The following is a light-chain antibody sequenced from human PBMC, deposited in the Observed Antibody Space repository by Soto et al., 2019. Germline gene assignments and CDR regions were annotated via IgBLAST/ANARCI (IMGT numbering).Light chain of an antibody. CDR2: DVT. J-gene: IGLJ2*01. CDR1: SSDVGGYNY. Sequence: QSALTQPRSVSGSPGQSVTISCTATSSDVGGYNYVSWYQQHPAKAPQLMIYDVTKRPSGVPDRFSGSKSGNTASLTISGLQAEDEADYYCCSNAGSYTVVFGGGTKLTVL. CDR3: CSNAGSYTVV. V-gene: IGLV2-11*01.